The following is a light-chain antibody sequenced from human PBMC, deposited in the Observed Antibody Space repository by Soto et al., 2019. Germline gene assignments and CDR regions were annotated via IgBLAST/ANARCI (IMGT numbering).Light chain of an antibody. CDR2: WAS. CDR3: QQYFSTPLT. Sequence: DIGRTQSPDSLAVSLGERATINCKSSQSVLSSTNNKNYLAWHQQKPGQPPKVLIYWASTRESGVPDRFSGSGSGTDFTLTISSLQAEDVAVYYCQQYFSTPLTFGGGTKVDIK. CDR1: QSVLSSTNNKNY. V-gene: IGKV4-1*01. J-gene: IGKJ4*01.